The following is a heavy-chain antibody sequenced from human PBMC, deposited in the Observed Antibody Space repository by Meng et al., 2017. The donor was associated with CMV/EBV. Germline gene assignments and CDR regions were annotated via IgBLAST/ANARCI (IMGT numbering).Heavy chain of an antibody. J-gene: IGHJ4*02. CDR2: IKDTGTT. V-gene: IGHV4-34*01. CDR3: ARGAPGY. Sequence: ETLSLTCSVYGGSFSGYSWTWIRQSPAKGLEWIGNIKDTGTTNYNPSLKSRVSILVDTSKSQFSLKLKSVTGADTAIYYCARGAPGYWGQGTLVTVSS. CDR1: GGSFSGYS.